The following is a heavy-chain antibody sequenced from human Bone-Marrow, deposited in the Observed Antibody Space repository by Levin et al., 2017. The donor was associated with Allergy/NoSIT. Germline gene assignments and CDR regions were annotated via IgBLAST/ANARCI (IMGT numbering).Heavy chain of an antibody. Sequence: PSETLSLTCTVSGGSISTGDDYCTWIRQPPGKGLQWIGYIYYSGSTYYNPSLKSRVTISVDTSKNQFSLKLSSLTAADTAVYYCSRCTGGTCYTGLDHWGQGTLVTVSS. CDR1: GGSISTGDDY. D-gene: IGHD2-15*01. CDR3: SRCTGGTCYTGLDH. J-gene: IGHJ4*02. CDR2: IYYSGST. V-gene: IGHV4-30-4*08.